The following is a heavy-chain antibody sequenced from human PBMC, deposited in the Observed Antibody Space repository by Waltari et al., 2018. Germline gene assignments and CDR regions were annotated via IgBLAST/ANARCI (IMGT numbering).Heavy chain of an antibody. CDR2: IYTSGST. Sequence: QVQLQESGPGLVKPSETLSLTCTFSGGSISSYYWSWIRQPAGKGLEWIGRIYTSGSTNYNPSLKSRVTMSVDTSKNQFSLKLSSVTAADTAVYYCARVQDTAMVLGPFDIWGQGTMVTVSS. CDR3: ARVQDTAMVLGPFDI. V-gene: IGHV4-4*07. CDR1: GGSISSYY. D-gene: IGHD5-18*01. J-gene: IGHJ3*02.